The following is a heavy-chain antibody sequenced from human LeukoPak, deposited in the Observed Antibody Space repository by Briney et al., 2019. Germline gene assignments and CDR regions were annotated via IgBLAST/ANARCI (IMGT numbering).Heavy chain of an antibody. CDR1: GYTFSSYD. V-gene: IGHV1-8*01. Sequence: ASVKVSCKASGYTFSSYDINWVRQATGQGLEWMGWMNPNSDNTGYAQKFQGRLNMTRNTSISTAYMELSSPRSEDTAVYYCARRVGSGWPVQHWGQGTLVTVSS. CDR2: MNPNSDNT. J-gene: IGHJ1*01. CDR3: ARRVGSGWPVQH. D-gene: IGHD6-19*01.